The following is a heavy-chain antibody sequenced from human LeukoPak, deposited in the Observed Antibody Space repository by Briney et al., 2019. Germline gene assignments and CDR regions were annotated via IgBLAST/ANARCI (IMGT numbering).Heavy chain of an antibody. J-gene: IGHJ5*02. CDR1: GGSSTSYY. CDR3: ARVGATREWFDP. Sequence: SETLSLTCAVSGGSSTSYYWSWIRQPPGKGLEWIAYIYFSGSTNYNPSLKSRVIISIDTSTNQFSLKLSSVTAADTAVYYCARVGATREWFDPWGQGTLVTVSS. V-gene: IGHV4-59*08. D-gene: IGHD1-26*01. CDR2: IYFSGST.